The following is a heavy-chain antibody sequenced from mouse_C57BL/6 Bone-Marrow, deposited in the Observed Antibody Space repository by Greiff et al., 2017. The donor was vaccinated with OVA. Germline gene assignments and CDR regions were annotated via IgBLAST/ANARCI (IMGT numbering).Heavy chain of an antibody. CDR3: TRKPLYSAPFDY. D-gene: IGHD2-1*01. V-gene: IGHV1-15*01. CDR1: GYTFTDYE. CDR2: IDPETGGT. J-gene: IGHJ2*01. Sequence: LVESGAELVRPGASVTLSCKASGYTFTDYEMHWVKQTPVHGLEWIGAIDPETGGTAYNPKFKGKAILTADKSSSTAYMELRSLTSEASAVYYCTRKPLYSAPFDYWGQGTTPTVSS.